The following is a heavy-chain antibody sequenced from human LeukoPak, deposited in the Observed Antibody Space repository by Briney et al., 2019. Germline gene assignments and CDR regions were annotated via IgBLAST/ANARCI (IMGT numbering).Heavy chain of an antibody. CDR2: TSSSDAGT. CDR3: ARGAYSSGWYRKPFDY. CDR1: GFTLDNYA. D-gene: IGHD6-19*01. V-gene: IGHV3-23*01. Sequence: GGSLRLSCAASGFTLDNYAMSWVRQAPGKGLEWVSATSSSDAGTYHADSVRGRFTISRDNAKNSLYLQMNSLRAEDAAVYYWARGAYSSGWYRKPFDYGGKEPLVPFSS. J-gene: IGHJ4*02.